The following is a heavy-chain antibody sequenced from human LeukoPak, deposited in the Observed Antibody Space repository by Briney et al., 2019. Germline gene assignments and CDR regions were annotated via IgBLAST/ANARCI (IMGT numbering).Heavy chain of an antibody. CDR3: ARVGGYIVATGFDY. J-gene: IGHJ4*02. Sequence: PSQTLSLTCTVSAGSISSGEYYWAWIRQHPGKGLEWVAYTHHSGSTYYNPSLKSRVAISVDTSNNQFSLRLTSVTAADTAVYYCARVGGYIVATGFDYWGQGTLVTVSS. CDR2: THHSGST. CDR1: AGSISSGEYY. D-gene: IGHD5-12*01. V-gene: IGHV4-31*03.